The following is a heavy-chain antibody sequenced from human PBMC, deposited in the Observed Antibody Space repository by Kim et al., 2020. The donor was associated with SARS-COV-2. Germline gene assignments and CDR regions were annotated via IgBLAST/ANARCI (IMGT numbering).Heavy chain of an antibody. Sequence: TNCEDAVKGRFTISRDNSKNTLYLQMNSLRDEDTAIYYCAKTIIETRYFDSWGQGTLVTVSS. D-gene: IGHD6-6*01. CDR2: T. V-gene: IGHV3-23*01. J-gene: IGHJ4*02. CDR3: AKTIIETRYFDS.